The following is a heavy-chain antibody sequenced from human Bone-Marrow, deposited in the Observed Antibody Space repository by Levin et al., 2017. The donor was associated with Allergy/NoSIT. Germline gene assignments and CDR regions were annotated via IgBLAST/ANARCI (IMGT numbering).Heavy chain of an antibody. D-gene: IGHD2/OR15-2a*01. J-gene: IGHJ4*02. CDR2: ISYDGSHQ. CDR3: AKTHNSSLSFDQ. V-gene: IGHV3-30*18. CDR1: GFSFSNFG. Sequence: GGSLRLSCAASGFSFSNFGMHWVRQAPGKGLEWVAIISYDGSHQYYADSLKGRFTISRDNSKNTLSLQMSSLRPGDTAVYYCAKTHNSSLSFDQWGQGTLVTVSS.